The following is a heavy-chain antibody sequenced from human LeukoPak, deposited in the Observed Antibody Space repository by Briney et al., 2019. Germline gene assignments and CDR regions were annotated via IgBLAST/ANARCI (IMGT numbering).Heavy chain of an antibody. V-gene: IGHV3-66*01. D-gene: IGHD1-26*01. CDR3: AGGLIVGATEVWAFDI. Sequence: GGSLRLSYAACGFTVLNNYLTWLRQAPGKGLEWVSVMYRVGNTYYADFVKGRFTISRDNFKNTLHLQMNSLRVEDTALYYCAGGLIVGATEVWAFDIWGQGTMVTVSS. CDR1: GFTVLNNY. CDR2: MYRVGNT. J-gene: IGHJ3*02.